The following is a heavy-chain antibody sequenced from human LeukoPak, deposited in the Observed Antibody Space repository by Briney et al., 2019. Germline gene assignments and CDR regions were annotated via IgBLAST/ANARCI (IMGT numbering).Heavy chain of an antibody. Sequence: GGSLRLSCAASGFIFSTYNMNWVRQAPGKGLEWVSYISLSSTAIYYADSVKGRFTISRDNAKNSLYLQMNSLRAEDTAVYYCTRDPHEPFDSSGYYYWSYMDVWGKGTTVTVSS. V-gene: IGHV3-48*01. CDR2: ISLSSTAI. CDR3: TRDPHEPFDSSGYYYWSYMDV. CDR1: GFIFSTYN. J-gene: IGHJ6*03. D-gene: IGHD3-22*01.